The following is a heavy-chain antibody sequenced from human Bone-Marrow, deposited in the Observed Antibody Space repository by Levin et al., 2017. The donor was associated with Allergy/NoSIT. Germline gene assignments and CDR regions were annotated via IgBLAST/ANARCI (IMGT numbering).Heavy chain of an antibody. CDR2: IWYDGSNK. CDR1: GFTFSSYG. CDR3: AGAKQLAGGRLSYYYYGMDV. D-gene: IGHD6-6*01. Sequence: GESLKISCAASGFTFSSYGMHWVRQAPGKGLEWVAVIWYDGSNKYYADSVKGRFTISRDNSRNTLYLQMNSLRAEDTAVYYCAGAKQLAGGRLSYYYYGMDVWGQGTTVTVSS. J-gene: IGHJ6*02. V-gene: IGHV3-33*01.